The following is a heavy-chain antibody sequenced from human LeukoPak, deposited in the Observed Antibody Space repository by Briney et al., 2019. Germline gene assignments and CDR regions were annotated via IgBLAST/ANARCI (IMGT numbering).Heavy chain of an antibody. CDR3: ARDGEMATIYFDY. J-gene: IGHJ4*02. CDR2: IIPIVGIA. Sequence: SVKVSCKASGYTFTSYDINWVRQAPGQGLEWMGTIIPIVGIANYAQKFQGRVTITADKFTSTAYMELSSLRSEDTAVYYCARDGEMATIYFDYWGQGTLVTVSS. V-gene: IGHV1-69*04. D-gene: IGHD5-24*01. CDR1: GYTFTSYD.